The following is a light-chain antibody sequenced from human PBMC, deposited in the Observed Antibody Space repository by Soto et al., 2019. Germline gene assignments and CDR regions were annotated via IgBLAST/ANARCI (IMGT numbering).Light chain of an antibody. Sequence: DIQLTQSPSTLSASVGDRATLSCRASQSISSYLAWYQQKPEKAPKLLIYDASRLESRVPTRFSGSGSGTEFTLTISSLQPDDFASYYCQQYNSYTWTFGQGTK. CDR1: QSISSY. V-gene: IGKV1-5*01. CDR3: QQYNSYTWT. CDR2: DAS. J-gene: IGKJ1*01.